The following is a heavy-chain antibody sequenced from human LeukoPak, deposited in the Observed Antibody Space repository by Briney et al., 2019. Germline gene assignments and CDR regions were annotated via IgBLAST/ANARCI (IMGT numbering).Heavy chain of an antibody. V-gene: IGHV4-34*01. CDR2: INHSGST. D-gene: IGHD3-22*01. Sequence: PGGSLRLSCAASGFTFSSYAMSWIRQPPGKGLEWIGEINHSGSTNYNPSLKSRVTISVDTSKNQFSLKLSSVTAADTAVYYCARDDSSGYYFDYWGQGTLVTVSS. CDR1: GFTFSSYA. CDR3: ARDDSSGYYFDY. J-gene: IGHJ4*02.